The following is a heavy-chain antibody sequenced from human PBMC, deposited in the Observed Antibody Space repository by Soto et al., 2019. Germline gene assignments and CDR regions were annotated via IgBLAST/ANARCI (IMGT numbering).Heavy chain of an antibody. J-gene: IGHJ4*02. CDR1: GYTFTSYA. Sequence: QVQLVQSGAEVKKPGASVKVSCKASGYTFTSYAIHWGRQAPGQRLEWMGWINAGNGNTKYSQKFQDRVTITRDTSASTAYMELSSLRSEDTAVYYCARDLGGWPDYWGQGPLVTVSS. D-gene: IGHD6-19*01. V-gene: IGHV1-3*01. CDR3: ARDLGGWPDY. CDR2: INAGNGNT.